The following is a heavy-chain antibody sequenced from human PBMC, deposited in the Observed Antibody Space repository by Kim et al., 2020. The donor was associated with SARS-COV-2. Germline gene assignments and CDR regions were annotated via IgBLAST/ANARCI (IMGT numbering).Heavy chain of an antibody. J-gene: IGHJ6*03. CDR2: INSDGSST. Sequence: GGSLRLSCAASGFTFSTYWMYWVRQAPGKGLVWVSRINSDGSSTNYADSVKGRFTISRDNAKNTLYLQMNSLRAEDTAVYYCARSSSTSCPCYYMDVWGQGTLVTVSS. CDR3: ARSSSTSCPCYYMDV. V-gene: IGHV3-74*01. CDR1: GFTFSTYW. D-gene: IGHD2-2*01.